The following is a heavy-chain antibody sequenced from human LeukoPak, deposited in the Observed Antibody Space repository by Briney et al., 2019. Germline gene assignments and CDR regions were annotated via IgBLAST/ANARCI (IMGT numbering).Heavy chain of an antibody. CDR2: IYPGDSDT. Sequence: GESLKISCKGSGYSFSIYWIGWVRQMPGKGLEWMGIIYPGDSDTRYSPSFQGQATISADKSISTAYLQWSSLKASDTAMYYCARHDKDSSSWRFGMDVWGQGTTVTVSS. V-gene: IGHV5-51*01. D-gene: IGHD6-13*01. CDR3: ARHDKDSSSWRFGMDV. J-gene: IGHJ6*02. CDR1: GYSFSIYW.